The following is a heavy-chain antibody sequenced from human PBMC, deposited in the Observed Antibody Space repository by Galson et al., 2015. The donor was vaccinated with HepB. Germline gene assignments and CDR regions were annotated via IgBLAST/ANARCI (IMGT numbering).Heavy chain of an antibody. J-gene: IGHJ5*02. CDR3: ARLEWDYYDRGGWFDP. CDR1: GYSFSTHW. V-gene: IGHV5-51*03. CDR2: IYPGDSDT. D-gene: IGHD3-22*01. Sequence: SGAEVKKPGESLKISCQASGYSFSTHWIGWVRQVPGQGLEWLGIIYPGDSDTKYSPSLQGQVTISADKSISTAYLQWSSLKASDTAMYYCARLEWDYYDRGGWFDPWGQGTLVTVSS.